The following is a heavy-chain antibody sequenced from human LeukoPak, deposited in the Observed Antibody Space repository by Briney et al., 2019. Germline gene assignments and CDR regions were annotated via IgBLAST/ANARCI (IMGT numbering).Heavy chain of an antibody. Sequence: RASVKVSCKGSGYSFTSYWIGWVRQMPGKGLEWMGIIYPGDSDTRYSPSFQGQVTISADKSISTAYLQWSSLKASDTAMYYCARQEDYYDSSGYSRFVTDYWGQGTLVTVSS. CDR2: IYPGDSDT. CDR3: ARQEDYYDSSGYSRFVTDY. D-gene: IGHD3-22*01. J-gene: IGHJ4*02. V-gene: IGHV5-51*01. CDR1: GYSFTSYW.